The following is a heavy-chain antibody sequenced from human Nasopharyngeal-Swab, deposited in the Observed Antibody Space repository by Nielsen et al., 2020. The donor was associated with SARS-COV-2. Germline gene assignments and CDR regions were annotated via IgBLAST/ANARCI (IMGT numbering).Heavy chain of an antibody. V-gene: IGHV1-2*04. D-gene: IGHD3-22*01. Sequence: ASVTVSCKASGYTFTGYYMHWVRQAPGQGLEWMGWINPNSGGTNYAQKFQGWVTMTRDTSISTAYMELSRLRSDDTAVYYCARGEDSSGYNFDYWGQGTLVTVSS. CDR1: GYTFTGYY. CDR2: INPNSGGT. CDR3: ARGEDSSGYNFDY. J-gene: IGHJ4*02.